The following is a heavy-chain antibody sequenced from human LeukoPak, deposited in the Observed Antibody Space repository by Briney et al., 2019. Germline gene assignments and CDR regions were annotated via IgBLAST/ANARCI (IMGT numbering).Heavy chain of an antibody. J-gene: IGHJ5*02. CDR3: ARHGYGDDVGNWFDP. V-gene: IGHV6-1*01. D-gene: IGHD2-2*03. CDR1: GDSVSSNSAA. Sequence: SQTLSLTCAISGDSVSSNSAAWNWIRQSPSRGLEWLGRTYYRSKWYNDYAVSVKSRITINPDTSKNQFSLQLNSVTAADTAVYYCARHGYGDDVGNWFDPWGQGTLVSVSS. CDR2: TYYRSKWYN.